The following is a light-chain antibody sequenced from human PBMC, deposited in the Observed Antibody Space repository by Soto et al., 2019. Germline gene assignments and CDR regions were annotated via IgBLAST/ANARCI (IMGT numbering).Light chain of an antibody. Sequence: QSALTQPASVSGSPGQSITISCTGISSDVGGYKYVSWYQQHPGRAPKLMIYDVSNRPSGVSNRFSGSKSGNTASLTISGLQAEDEADYYCSSYTSSSTVFGGGTKVTVL. CDR3: SSYTSSSTV. V-gene: IGLV2-14*03. CDR1: SSDVGGYKY. CDR2: DVS. J-gene: IGLJ2*01.